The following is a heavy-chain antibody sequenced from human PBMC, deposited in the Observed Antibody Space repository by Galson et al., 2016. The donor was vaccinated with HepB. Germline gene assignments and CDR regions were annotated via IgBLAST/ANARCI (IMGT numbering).Heavy chain of an antibody. D-gene: IGHD2/OR15-2a*01. Sequence: ETLSLTCTVSGVSITSGSYYWAWVRQPPGKGLEWIGSMYHLGPSFYNSSLESRVTISIDTSKNQFSLKLRSVTAADTAVYYCGREEGKAVLGTYFDYWGQGTLVTVSS. V-gene: IGHV4-39*02. CDR2: MYHLGPS. J-gene: IGHJ4*02. CDR1: GVSITSGSYY. CDR3: GREEGKAVLGTYFDY.